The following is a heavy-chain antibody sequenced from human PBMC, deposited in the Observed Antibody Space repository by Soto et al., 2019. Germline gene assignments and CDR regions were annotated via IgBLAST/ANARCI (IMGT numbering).Heavy chain of an antibody. CDR2: INHRGDT. CDR1: GGSFSGLY. V-gene: IGHV4-34*01. D-gene: IGHD2-2*01. CDR3: ARGQVPAARGYNWFDP. Sequence: SETPSLTCAVYGGSFSGLYWNWIRQPPGKGLEWIAEINHRGDTNYNPSLESRVTISADTSKNQFSLKLNSVTAADTAVYYCARGQVPAARGYNWFDPWGQGTLVTVSS. J-gene: IGHJ5*02.